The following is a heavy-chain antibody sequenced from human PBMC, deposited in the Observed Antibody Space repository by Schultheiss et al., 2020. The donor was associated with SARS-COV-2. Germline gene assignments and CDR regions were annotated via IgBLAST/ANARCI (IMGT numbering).Heavy chain of an antibody. CDR3: ARARYSSSWQFDY. Sequence: SVKVSCKASGYTFTRSGISWVRQAPGQGLEWMGGIIPIFGTANYAQKFQGRVTITADESTSTAYMELSSLRSEDTAVYYCARARYSSSWQFDYWGQGTLVTVSS. V-gene: IGHV1-69*13. J-gene: IGHJ4*02. CDR1: GYTFTRSG. D-gene: IGHD6-13*01. CDR2: IIPIFGTA.